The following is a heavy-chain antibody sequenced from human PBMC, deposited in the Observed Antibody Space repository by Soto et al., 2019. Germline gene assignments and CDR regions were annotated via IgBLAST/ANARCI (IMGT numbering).Heavy chain of an antibody. D-gene: IGHD1-20*01. V-gene: IGHV1-8*01. CDR3: AREVSSGMDV. CDR2: MNPNSGNT. Sequence: VNGSCKSSGYSMSGYHGGRGRQATGQGLAWMGWMNPNSGNTAYAQKFQGRVTMTRNTSISTAYMELSSLRSEDTAVYYCAREVSSGMDVWGHGTTDTVS. CDR1: GYSMSGYH. J-gene: IGHJ6*02.